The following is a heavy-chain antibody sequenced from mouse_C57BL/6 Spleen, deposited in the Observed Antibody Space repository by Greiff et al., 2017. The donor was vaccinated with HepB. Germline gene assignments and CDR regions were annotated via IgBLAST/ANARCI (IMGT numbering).Heavy chain of an antibody. CDR3: AGKGGSSGGYFDY. CDR1: GYSFSSSW. J-gene: IGHJ2*01. V-gene: IGHV1-82*01. D-gene: IGHD1-1*01. Sequence: VQLKESGPELVKPGASVKISCKASGYSFSSSWMNWVKQRPGKGLEWIGRIYPGDGDTNYNGKFKGKATLTADKSSSTAYMQLSSLTSEDSAVYCCAGKGGSSGGYFDYWGQGTTLTVSS. CDR2: IYPGDGDT.